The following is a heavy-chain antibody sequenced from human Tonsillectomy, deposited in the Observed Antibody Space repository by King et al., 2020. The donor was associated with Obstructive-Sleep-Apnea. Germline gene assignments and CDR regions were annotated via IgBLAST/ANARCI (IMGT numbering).Heavy chain of an antibody. D-gene: IGHD6-19*01. Sequence: VQLVESGGGVVQPGRSLRLSCAASGFTFSSYAMHWVRQAPGKGLEWVAVISYDGSNKYYAESVKGRFTISRDNSKNTLFLQMNSLRAEDTAVYYCARDPTASVADPYGWFDPWGQGTLVTVSS. CDR1: GFTFSSYA. V-gene: IGHV3-30*04. CDR3: ARDPTASVADPYGWFDP. J-gene: IGHJ5*02. CDR2: ISYDGSNK.